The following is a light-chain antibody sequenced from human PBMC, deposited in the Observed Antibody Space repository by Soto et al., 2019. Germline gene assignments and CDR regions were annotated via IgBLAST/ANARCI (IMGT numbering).Light chain of an antibody. CDR1: QSVSSSY. CDR2: GAS. V-gene: IGKV3-20*01. CDR3: QQYGSSPLT. J-gene: IGKJ4*01. Sequence: EIVLTQSPGTLSLSPGERATLSCRASQSVSSSYLAWYQQKPGQAPRLLIYGASSRATGIPDRFSGSGSGTDFTLTISRLEPEDCAVYCCQQYGSSPLTFGGGTKVEIK.